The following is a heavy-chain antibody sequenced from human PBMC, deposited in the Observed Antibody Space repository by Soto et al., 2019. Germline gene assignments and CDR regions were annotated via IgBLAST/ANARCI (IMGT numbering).Heavy chain of an antibody. CDR3: ARHGDYVSFDY. Sequence: SETLSLTCTVSGGSISSSSYYWGWIRQPPGKGLEWIGSIYYSGSTYYNPSLKSRVTISVDTSKNQFSLKLSSVTAADTAVYYCARHGDYVSFDYWGQGTLVTVSS. V-gene: IGHV4-39*01. CDR2: IYYSGST. CDR1: GGSISSSSYY. J-gene: IGHJ4*02. D-gene: IGHD4-17*01.